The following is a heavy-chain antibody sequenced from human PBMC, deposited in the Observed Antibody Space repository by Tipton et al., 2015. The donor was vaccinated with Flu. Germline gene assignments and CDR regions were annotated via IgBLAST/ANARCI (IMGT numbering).Heavy chain of an antibody. CDR3: ARSPSYSGSGIDPYYFGD. J-gene: IGHJ4*02. D-gene: IGHD3-10*01. Sequence: TLSLTCTVSGGSISSYFWTYIRQPAGGGLEWIGRIYTTGSTNYNPSLRSRVTISGDTSKNQFSLQLNSVTAEDTAVYYCARSPSYSGSGIDPYYFGDWGQGSLVTVSS. CDR2: IYTTGST. V-gene: IGHV4-4*07. CDR1: GGSISSYF.